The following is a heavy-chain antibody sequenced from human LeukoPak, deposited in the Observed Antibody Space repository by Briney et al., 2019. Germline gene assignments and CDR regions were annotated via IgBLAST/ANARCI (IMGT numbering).Heavy chain of an antibody. J-gene: IGHJ6*04. CDR3: ARRSPSDV. CDR2: IYHSGST. Sequence: KPSETLSLTCAVSGYSISSGYYWGWIRQPPGKGLEWIGSIYHSGSTYYNPSLKSRVTISVDTSKNQFSLKLSSVTAADTAVYYCARRSPSDVWGKGTTVTVSS. CDR1: GYSISSGYY. V-gene: IGHV4-38-2*01.